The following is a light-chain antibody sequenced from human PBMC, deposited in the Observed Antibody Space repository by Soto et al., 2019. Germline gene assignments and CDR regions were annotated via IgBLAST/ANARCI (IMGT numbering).Light chain of an antibody. Sequence: QYALTQPASVSGSPGQSIAISCTGTSSDVGTYNHVSWYQQHPGKAPKLMIYDVKSRPSGVSDRFSGSKSGNTASLTIAGLRAEDEADYYFSSYATSSVVFGGGTKLTVL. V-gene: IGLV2-14*03. CDR3: SSYATSSVV. CDR2: DVK. J-gene: IGLJ2*01. CDR1: SSDVGTYNH.